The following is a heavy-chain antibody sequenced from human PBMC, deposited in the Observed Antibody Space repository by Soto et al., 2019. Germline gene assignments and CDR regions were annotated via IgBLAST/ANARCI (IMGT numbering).Heavy chain of an antibody. D-gene: IGHD5-12*01. Sequence: QVQLVQSGAEVKKPGSSVKVSCKASGGTFSSYAISWVRQAPGQGLEWMGGIIPIFGTANYAQKFQGRVTITADESTSTAYMELSSLRSEDTAVYYCARSGEMATIEGGGSVFDYWGQGTLVTVSS. V-gene: IGHV1-69*01. CDR2: IIPIFGTA. CDR3: ARSGEMATIEGGGSVFDY. CDR1: GGTFSSYA. J-gene: IGHJ4*02.